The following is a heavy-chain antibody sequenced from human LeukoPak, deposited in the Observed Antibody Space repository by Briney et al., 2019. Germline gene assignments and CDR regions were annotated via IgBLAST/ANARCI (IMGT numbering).Heavy chain of an antibody. CDR2: TNPNSGDT. Sequence: ASVKVSCKASGFTFTGHFLHWVRQAPGQGLEWMGWTNPNSGDTNYAQRFPGRVTMTRDTSINTAYMELSSLRSDDTAVYYCARDRGDGYNYYMDVWGKGTTVTVSS. J-gene: IGHJ6*03. CDR3: ARDRGDGYNYYMDV. CDR1: GFTFTGHF. V-gene: IGHV1-2*02. D-gene: IGHD3-10*01.